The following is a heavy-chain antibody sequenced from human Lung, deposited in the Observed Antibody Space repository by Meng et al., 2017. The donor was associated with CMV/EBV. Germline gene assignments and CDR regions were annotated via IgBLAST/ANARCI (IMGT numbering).Heavy chain of an antibody. CDR3: AKAGCSSTSCYGWYFDL. V-gene: IGHV3-23*01. CDR1: GFTFSSYA. CDR2: ISGSGGST. D-gene: IGHD2-2*01. Sequence: GGSLRLXCAASGFTFSSYAMSWVRQAPGKGLEWVSAISGSGGSTYYADSVKGRFTISRDNSKNTLYLQMNSLRAEDTAVYYCAKAGCSSTSCYGWYFDLLGRGXLVTVSS. J-gene: IGHJ2*01.